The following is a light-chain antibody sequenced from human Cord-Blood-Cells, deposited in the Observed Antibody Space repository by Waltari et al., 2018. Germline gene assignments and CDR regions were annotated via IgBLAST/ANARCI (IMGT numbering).Light chain of an antibody. J-gene: IGKJ3*01. CDR3: QQYGSSFT. V-gene: IGKV3-20*01. Sequence: EIVLTQSPGTLSLSPGERAHLSCRASQSVSSSYLAWYQQKPGQAPRLLIYGASSRATGIPDRFSGSGSGTDFTLTISRLEPEDFAVYYCQQYGSSFTFGPGTKVDIK. CDR1: QSVSSSY. CDR2: GAS.